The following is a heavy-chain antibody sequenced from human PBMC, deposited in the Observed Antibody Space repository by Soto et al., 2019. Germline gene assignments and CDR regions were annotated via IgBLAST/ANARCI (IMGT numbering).Heavy chain of an antibody. J-gene: IGHJ6*02. V-gene: IGHV1-69*13. Sequence: SVKVSCKASGGTFSSYAISWVRQAPGQGLEWMGGIIPIFGTANYAQKFQGRVTITADESTSTAYMELSSLRSEDTAVYYCARERRLVVVTAIRYYYYGKDVWGQGTTVTVSS. CDR1: GGTFSSYA. CDR3: ARERRLVVVTAIRYYYYGKDV. CDR2: IIPIFGTA. D-gene: IGHD2-21*02.